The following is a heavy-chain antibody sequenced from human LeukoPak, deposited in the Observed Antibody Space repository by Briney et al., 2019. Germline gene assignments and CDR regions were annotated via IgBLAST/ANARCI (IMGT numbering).Heavy chain of an antibody. D-gene: IGHD2-8*01. CDR1: GGSISSSSYY. Sequence: SETLSLTCTVSGGSISSSSYYWGWIRQPPGKGLEWLGSIDYSGSTYYNPSLKRRVTISVDTSKNQFSLRLSSVTAADTAVYYCARPDCTNGVCYGLGAFDIWGQGTMVTVSS. CDR2: IDYSGST. V-gene: IGHV4-39*01. CDR3: ARPDCTNGVCYGLGAFDI. J-gene: IGHJ3*02.